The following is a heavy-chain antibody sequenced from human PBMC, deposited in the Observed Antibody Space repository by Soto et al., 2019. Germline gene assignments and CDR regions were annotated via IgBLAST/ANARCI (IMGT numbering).Heavy chain of an antibody. V-gene: IGHV1-2*02. D-gene: IGHD5-12*01. J-gene: IGHJ6*02. CDR1: GYTFTGYY. CDR3: ARDQDIVATMAFYYYYGMDV. Sequence: GASVKVSCKASGYTFTGYYMHWVRQAPGQGLEWMGWINPNSGGTNYAQKFQGRVTMTRDTSISTAYMELSRLRSDDTAVYYCARDQDIVATMAFYYYYGMDVWGQGTTVTVS. CDR2: INPNSGGT.